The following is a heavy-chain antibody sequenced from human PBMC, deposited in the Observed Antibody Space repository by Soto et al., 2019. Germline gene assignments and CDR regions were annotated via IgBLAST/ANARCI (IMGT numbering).Heavy chain of an antibody. V-gene: IGHV4-34*01. J-gene: IGHJ3*02. CDR2: IDYCGST. Sequence: PSETLSLTCAVYGGSFSGYYWSWIRQPPGKGLEWIGYIDYCGSTSDNPSLKSRVAISLDTSKNQFSLKLSSVTAADAAVYYCARHLVDDAFDIWGQGTMVTVSS. CDR1: GGSFSGYY. CDR3: ARHLVDDAFDI.